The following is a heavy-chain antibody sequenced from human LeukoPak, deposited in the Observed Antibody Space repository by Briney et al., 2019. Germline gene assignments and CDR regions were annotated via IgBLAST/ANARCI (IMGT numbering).Heavy chain of an antibody. CDR2: TNSDGSDT. Sequence: PGGSLRLSCAASGFTFRNHWMHWVRQAPGKGLVWVARTNSDGSDTSRADSVEGRFTISRDNAKDTLYLQMNSLRVEDTAVYYCARNNWGIDYWGQGTLVAVSS. J-gene: IGHJ4*02. D-gene: IGHD7-27*01. CDR1: GFTFRNHW. V-gene: IGHV3-74*01. CDR3: ARNNWGIDY.